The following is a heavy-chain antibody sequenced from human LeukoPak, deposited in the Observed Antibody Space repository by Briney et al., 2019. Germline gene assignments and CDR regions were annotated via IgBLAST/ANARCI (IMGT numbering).Heavy chain of an antibody. CDR3: ARDLHPRLTGYFDY. Sequence: GGSLRLSCVASGFTVSSYYVSWVRQAPGKGLEWVSVIYSGGSTYYADSVEGRFTVSRDNSKNTLYLEMKSLRADDTAVHYCARDLHPRLTGYFDYWGQGTVVTVSS. CDR1: GFTVSSYY. CDR2: IYSGGST. D-gene: IGHD3-16*01. J-gene: IGHJ4*02. V-gene: IGHV3-53*01.